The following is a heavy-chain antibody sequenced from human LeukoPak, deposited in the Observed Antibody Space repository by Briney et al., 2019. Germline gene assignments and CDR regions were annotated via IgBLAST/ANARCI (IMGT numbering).Heavy chain of an antibody. J-gene: IGHJ6*04. CDR2: INHSGST. CDR3: ARRRYGSGYYYYYYGMDV. D-gene: IGHD3-10*01. V-gene: IGHV4-34*01. Sequence: SETLSLTCAVYGGSFSGYYWSWIRQPPGKGLEWIGEINHSGSTNYNPSLKSRVTISVDTSKNQFSLKLSSVTAADTAVYHCARRRYGSGYYYYYYGMDVWGKGTTVTVSS. CDR1: GGSFSGYY.